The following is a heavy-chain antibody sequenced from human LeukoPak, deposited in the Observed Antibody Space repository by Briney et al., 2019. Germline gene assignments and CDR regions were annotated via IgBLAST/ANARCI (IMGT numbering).Heavy chain of an antibody. CDR3: ARGDVDTAMVTPDY. J-gene: IGHJ4*02. Sequence: ASVKVSCKASGYTFIGYSIHWVRQAPGQGLEWMGRINPLSGGTNYAQKFQGRVTMTTNTSFRTADMELSRLRSDDTAVYYCARGDVDTAMVTPDYWGQGTLVTVSS. CDR1: GYTFIGYS. CDR2: INPLSGGT. V-gene: IGHV1-2*06. D-gene: IGHD5-18*01.